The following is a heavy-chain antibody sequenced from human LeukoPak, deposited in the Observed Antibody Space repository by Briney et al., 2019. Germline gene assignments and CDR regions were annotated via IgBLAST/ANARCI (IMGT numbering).Heavy chain of an antibody. D-gene: IGHD3-22*01. CDR3: ARDRDDYDSSGYYSLIFDY. V-gene: IGHV1-18*01. J-gene: IGHJ4*02. Sequence: ASVKVSCKASGYTFTSYGISWVRQAPGQGLEWMGWISAYNGNTNYAQKLQGRVTMTTDTSPRPAYMQLRSLTSDDTAVYYCARDRDDYDSSGYYSLIFDYWGQGTLVTVSS. CDR1: GYTFTSYG. CDR2: ISAYNGNT.